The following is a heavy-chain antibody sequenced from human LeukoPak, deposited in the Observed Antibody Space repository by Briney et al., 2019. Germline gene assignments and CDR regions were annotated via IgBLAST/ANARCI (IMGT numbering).Heavy chain of an antibody. V-gene: IGHV3-48*01. CDR3: ARLGTVTTWDY. J-gene: IGHJ4*02. Sequence: GGSLRLSCAASGFTFSSYSMNWVRQATGKGLEWVSYISSSSSTIYYADSVKGRFTISRDNAKNSLYLQMNSLRAEDTAVYYCARLGTVTTWDYWGQGTLVTVSS. D-gene: IGHD4-17*01. CDR2: ISSSSSTI. CDR1: GFTFSSYS.